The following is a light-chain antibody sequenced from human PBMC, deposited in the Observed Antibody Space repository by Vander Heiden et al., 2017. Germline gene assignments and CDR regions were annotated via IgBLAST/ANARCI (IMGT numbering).Light chain of an antibody. J-gene: IGKJ4*01. CDR3: QQDNSYPLT. CDR2: KAS. Sequence: DIQMTQSPSTLSASVEDTVTMTCRASQSISSWLAWYQQKPGKAPNLLIYKASSLETGVPSRFSGRGSGTEFTLTISSLQPDDFATYYCQQDNSYPLTFGGGTKVEI. CDR1: QSISSW. V-gene: IGKV1-5*03.